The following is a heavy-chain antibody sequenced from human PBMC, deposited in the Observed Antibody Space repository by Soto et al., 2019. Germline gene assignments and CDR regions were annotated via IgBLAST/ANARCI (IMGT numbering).Heavy chain of an antibody. D-gene: IGHD3-22*01. Sequence: QVQLVESGGGVVQPGRSLRLSCAASGFTFSSYDMRWVRQAPGKGLEWVAVISYDGSNKYYADSVKGRFTISRDNSKNTLYLQMHRLRAEETAVSSCANVHDSRGYYPFDYWGQGTLVTVSS. CDR2: ISYDGSNK. V-gene: IGHV3-30*18. CDR1: GFTFSSYD. J-gene: IGHJ4*02. CDR3: ANVHDSRGYYPFDY.